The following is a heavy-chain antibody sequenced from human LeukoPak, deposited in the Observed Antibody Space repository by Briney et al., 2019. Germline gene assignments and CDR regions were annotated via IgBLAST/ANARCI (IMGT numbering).Heavy chain of an antibody. CDR3: AGPGDSDFDY. J-gene: IGHJ4*02. D-gene: IGHD2-21*02. Sequence: SETLSLTCAVYGGSFSGYYWSWIRQPPGKGLEWMGEINHSGSTNYNPSLKSRVTISVDTSKNQFSLKLSSVTAADTAVYYCAGPGDSDFDYWGQGTLVTVSS. CDR1: GGSFSGYY. V-gene: IGHV4-34*01. CDR2: INHSGST.